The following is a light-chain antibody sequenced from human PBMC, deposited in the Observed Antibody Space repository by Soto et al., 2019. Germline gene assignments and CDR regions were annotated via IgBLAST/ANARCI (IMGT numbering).Light chain of an antibody. Sequence: DIQMTQSPSPLSASVGDRVTMSCLASQSISTYLNWCQQKPGKAPQLLISAASSLQSGVPSRFSGSGSGTDFTLTITSLQPEDFATYYCQQSYSTPWTFGQGTKVDI. CDR3: QQSYSTPWT. CDR1: QSISTY. CDR2: AAS. J-gene: IGKJ1*01. V-gene: IGKV1-39*01.